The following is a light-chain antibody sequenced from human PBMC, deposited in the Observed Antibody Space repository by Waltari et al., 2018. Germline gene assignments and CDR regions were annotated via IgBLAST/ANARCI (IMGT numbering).Light chain of an antibody. CDR2: AAS. CDR3: QHYVNLPVT. J-gene: IGKJ1*01. CDR1: QGVSRA. Sequence: SCRASQGVSRALACYQQKPGQAPRLLIYAASTRATGVPDRFSGSGSGTDFSLTISRLDPEDFAVYYCQHYVNLPVTFGQGTKVEI. V-gene: IGKV3-20*01.